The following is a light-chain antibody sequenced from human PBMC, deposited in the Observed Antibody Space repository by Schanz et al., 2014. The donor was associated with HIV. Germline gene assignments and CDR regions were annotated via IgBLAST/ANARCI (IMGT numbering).Light chain of an antibody. J-gene: IGLJ1*01. CDR3: CSYGGSNNYV. CDR2: GNS. V-gene: IGLV1-40*01. Sequence: QSVLTQPPSVSGAPGQRVTISCTGTISNIGAGYDVHWYRHLPGTAPKLLIYGNSYRPSGVPDRFSGSKSGNTASLTVSGLQADDETDYYCCSYGGSNNYVFGTGTKLTVL. CDR1: ISNIGAGYD.